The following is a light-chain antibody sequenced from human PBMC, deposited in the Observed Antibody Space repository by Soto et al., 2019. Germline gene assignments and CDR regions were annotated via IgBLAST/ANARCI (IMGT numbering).Light chain of an antibody. CDR3: PQYNNWPRT. CDR1: QSVSSN. V-gene: IGKV3-15*01. J-gene: IGKJ1*01. CDR2: GAS. Sequence: EIVMTQSPATLSVSPGERATLSCRASQSVSSNLAWYQQKPGQAPRLLIYGASTRATGIPARCSGSGSGTEFTLTISSLQSEDFAVYYCPQYNNWPRTFGQGTKVEIK.